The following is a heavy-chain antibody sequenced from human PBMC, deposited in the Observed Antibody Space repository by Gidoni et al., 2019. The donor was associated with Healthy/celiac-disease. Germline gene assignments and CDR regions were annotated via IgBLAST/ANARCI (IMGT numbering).Heavy chain of an antibody. V-gene: IGHV4-39*01. CDR2: IYYRWST. CDR1: GGSISSSSYY. Sequence: QLQLQESGPGLVKPSETRSLTCTVSGGSISSSSYYWGWIRQPPGKGLEWIGSIYYRWSTYYNPSLKSRVTISVDTSTNQFSLKLSSVTAADTAVDYCARQAEKAVAVNYWGQGTLVTVSS. J-gene: IGHJ4*02. CDR3: ARQAEKAVAVNY. D-gene: IGHD6-19*01.